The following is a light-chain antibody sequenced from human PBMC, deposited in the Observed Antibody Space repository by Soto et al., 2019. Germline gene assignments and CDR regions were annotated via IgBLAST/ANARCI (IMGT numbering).Light chain of an antibody. J-gene: IGKJ2*01. CDR3: QQYDKRPHT. V-gene: IGKV3-15*01. CDR1: QNLSRN. CDR2: GAS. Sequence: EMVMTQSPATLSVSPGERATLSCRASQNLSRNLAWYQQQPGQAPRLLIYGASTRATGIPARFSGSGSGTDFTLTISSLQSEECAVYYCQQYDKRPHTFGQGTKLEIK.